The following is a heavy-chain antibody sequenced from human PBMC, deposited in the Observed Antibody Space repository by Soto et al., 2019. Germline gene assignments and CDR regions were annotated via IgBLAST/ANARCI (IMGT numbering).Heavy chain of an antibody. CDR2: IKQDGSEK. CDR1: GFTFSSYS. CDR3: ASARHIGP. V-gene: IGHV3-7*01. J-gene: IGHJ5*02. Sequence: PRGSLTIACASSGFTFSSYSMSWVRQAPGKGLEWVANIKQDGSEKNYVDSVKGRFSISRDNAKNSLYLQMSSLRADDTAVYYCASARHIGPWGQGTLVTVSS. D-gene: IGHD2-21*01.